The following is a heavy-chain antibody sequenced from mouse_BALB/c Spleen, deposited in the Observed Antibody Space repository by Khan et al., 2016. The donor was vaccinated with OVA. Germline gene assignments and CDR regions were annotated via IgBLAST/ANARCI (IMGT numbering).Heavy chain of an antibody. V-gene: IGHV1S132*01. CDR3: AREEALYHVDH. CDR1: GYIFTSYW. Sequence: QVQLQQSGAELVRPGASVKLSCKTSGYIFTSYWIHWVKQRSGQGLEWIARIYPGTDNTYYNEKFKDKATLTADKSSSTAYMQLSSLKSEDSDVXFCAREEALYHVDHWGQGTTLTVSS. D-gene: IGHD3-2*02. CDR2: IYPGTDNT. J-gene: IGHJ2*01.